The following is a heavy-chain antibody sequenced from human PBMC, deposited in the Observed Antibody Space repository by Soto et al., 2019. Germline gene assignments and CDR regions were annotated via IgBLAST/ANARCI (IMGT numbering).Heavy chain of an antibody. CDR2: INHSGST. V-gene: IGHV4-34*01. J-gene: IGHJ6*02. D-gene: IGHD2-8*01. CDR3: AVMVYAFMDV. CDR1: GGSFSGYY. Sequence: SETLSLTCAVYGGSFSGYYWSWIRQPPGKGLEWIGEINHSGSTNYNPSLKSRVTISVDTSKNQFSLKLSSVTAADTAVYYCAVMVYAFMDVWGQGTTVTVYS.